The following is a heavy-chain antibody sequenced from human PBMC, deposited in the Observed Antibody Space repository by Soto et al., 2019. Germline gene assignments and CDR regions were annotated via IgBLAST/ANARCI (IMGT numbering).Heavy chain of an antibody. V-gene: IGHV3-33*01. CDR3: ARDPYSSGWYAPYYYYGMDV. CDR2: IWYDGSIK. CDR1: GFTFSSYG. Sequence: GGSLRLSCAASGFTFSSYGMHWVRQAPGKGLEWVAVIWYDGSIKYYADSVKGRFTISRDNSKNTLYLQMNSLRAEDTAVYYCARDPYSSGWYAPYYYYGMDVWGQGTTVTVSS. D-gene: IGHD6-19*01. J-gene: IGHJ6*02.